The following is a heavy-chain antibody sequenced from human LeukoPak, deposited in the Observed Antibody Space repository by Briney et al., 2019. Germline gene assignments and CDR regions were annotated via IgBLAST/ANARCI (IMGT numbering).Heavy chain of an antibody. V-gene: IGHV1-69*13. J-gene: IGHJ5*02. CDR1: GGTFSSYA. CDR3: ASEQQLSHGWFDP. Sequence: GASVKVSCTASGGTFSSYAISWVRQAPGQGLEWMGGIIPIFGTANYAQKFQGRVTITADESTSTAYMELSSLRSEDTAVYYCASEQQLSHGWFDPWGQGTLVTVSS. D-gene: IGHD6-13*01. CDR2: IIPIFGTA.